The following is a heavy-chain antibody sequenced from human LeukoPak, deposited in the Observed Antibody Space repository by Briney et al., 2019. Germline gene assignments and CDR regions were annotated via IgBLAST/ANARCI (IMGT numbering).Heavy chain of an antibody. Sequence: GGSLRLSCAASGFTFSSYAMSWARQAPGKGLEWLSSISGSGSSTYYANSVKGRFTISRDNSKNTLYLQMNSLTAEDTAVYYCAKKESDYYGSGSYYLYDFWGQGTLVTVSS. CDR1: GFTFSSYA. D-gene: IGHD3-10*01. CDR2: ISGSGSST. J-gene: IGHJ4*02. V-gene: IGHV3-23*01. CDR3: AKKESDYYGSGSYYLYDF.